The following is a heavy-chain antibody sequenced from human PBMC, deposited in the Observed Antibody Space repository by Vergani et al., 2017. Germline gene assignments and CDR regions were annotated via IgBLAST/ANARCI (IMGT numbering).Heavy chain of an antibody. J-gene: IGHJ4*02. Sequence: QVQLQESGPGLVKPSETLSLTCAVSGYSISSGYYWGWIRQPPGKGLEWIGSIYHSGSTYYNPSLKSRVTISVDTSKNQFSLKLSSVTAADTAVYYCARLNYGPDYWGQGTLVTVSS. CDR2: IYHSGST. CDR1: GYSISSGYY. CDR3: ARLNYGPDY. D-gene: IGHD4-17*01. V-gene: IGHV4-38-2*01.